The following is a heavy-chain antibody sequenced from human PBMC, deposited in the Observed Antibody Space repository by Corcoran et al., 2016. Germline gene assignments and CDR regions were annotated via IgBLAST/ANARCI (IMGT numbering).Heavy chain of an antibody. D-gene: IGHD3-22*01. V-gene: IGHV4-39*07. Sequence: QLQLQESGPGLVKPSETLSLTCTVSGGSISSSSYYWGWIRQPPGQGLEWIGSIYYSGSTYYNPSLKSRVTISVDTSKNQFSLKLSSVTAADTAVYYCARQRRWGYYYDSSGPDAFDIWGQETMVTVSS. J-gene: IGHJ3*02. CDR2: IYYSGST. CDR1: GGSISSSSYY. CDR3: ARQRRWGYYYDSSGPDAFDI.